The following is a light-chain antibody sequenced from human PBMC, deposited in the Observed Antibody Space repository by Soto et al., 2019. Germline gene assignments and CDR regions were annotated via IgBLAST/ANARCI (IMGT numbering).Light chain of an antibody. CDR2: EVS. CDR3: SSYTSSSTYV. Sequence: VLTHPASVSGSPGQTITISCTGTSTDVGGYNYVPWYQQHPGKAPKLMIYEVSNRPSGVSNRFSGSKSGNTASLTISGLQAEDEADYYCSSYTSSSTYVFGTGTKVTVL. CDR1: STDVGGYNY. V-gene: IGLV2-14*01. J-gene: IGLJ1*01.